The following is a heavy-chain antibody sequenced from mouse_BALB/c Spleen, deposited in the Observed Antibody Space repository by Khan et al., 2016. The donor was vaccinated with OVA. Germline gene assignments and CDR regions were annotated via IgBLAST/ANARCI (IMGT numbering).Heavy chain of an antibody. CDR2: INPSTGYT. D-gene: IGHD1-1*01. Sequence: VQLVESGAELAKPGASVKMSCKASDYTFTSYWMHWVKQRPGQGLEWIGYINPSTGYTEYNQRFKDKATLTADKSSSTAYMQLSSLTSEESAVYYCANHGSSSAWVTYWGQGTLVTVSA. CDR1: DYTFTSYW. J-gene: IGHJ3*01. V-gene: IGHV1-7*01. CDR3: ANHGSSSAWVTY.